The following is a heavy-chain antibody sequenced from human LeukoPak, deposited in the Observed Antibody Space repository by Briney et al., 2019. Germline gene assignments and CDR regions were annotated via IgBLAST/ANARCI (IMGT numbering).Heavy chain of an antibody. CDR3: AREPFWSGYYSNLHFDY. D-gene: IGHD3-3*01. CDR1: GFTFSSYW. V-gene: IGHV3-7*01. Sequence: GGSLRLSCAASGFTFSSYWMSWVRQAPGKGLEWVANIKQDGSEKYYVDSVKGRFTISRDNAKNSLYLQMNSLRAEDTAVYYCAREPFWSGYYSNLHFDYWGQGTLVTVSS. CDR2: IKQDGSEK. J-gene: IGHJ4*02.